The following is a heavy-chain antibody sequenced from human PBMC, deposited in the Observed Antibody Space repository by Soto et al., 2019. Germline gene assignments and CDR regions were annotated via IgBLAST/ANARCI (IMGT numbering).Heavy chain of an antibody. CDR2: IHSSGST. CDR1: GASMNSYH. CDR3: ARDKGVAAAGITWFDP. Sequence: SETLSLTCTVSGASMNSYHWSWIRQPAGKGLEWIGHIHSSGSTNYNPSLKSRVTMSVDTSKNQFSLRLMSLTAADTAVYYCARDKGVAAAGITWFDPWGQGSLVTVSS. J-gene: IGHJ5*02. D-gene: IGHD6-13*01. V-gene: IGHV4-4*07.